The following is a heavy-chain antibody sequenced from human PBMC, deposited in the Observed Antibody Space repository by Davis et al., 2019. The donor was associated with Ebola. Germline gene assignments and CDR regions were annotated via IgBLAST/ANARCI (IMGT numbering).Heavy chain of an antibody. CDR3: ARDGAPDFYYYYMDV. D-gene: IGHD1-14*01. CDR1: GFIFSNYT. CDR2: ISRSGSTI. Sequence: PGGSLRLSCAASGFIFSNYTMNWVRQAPGKGLEWVAYISRSGSTISYADSVKGRFTTSRDNAKNSMYLQMNSLRDEDTAVYYCARDGAPDFYYYYMDVWGKGTTVTVSS. V-gene: IGHV3-48*02. J-gene: IGHJ6*03.